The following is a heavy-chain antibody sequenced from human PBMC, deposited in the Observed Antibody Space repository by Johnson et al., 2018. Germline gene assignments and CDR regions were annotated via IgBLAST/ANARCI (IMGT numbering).Heavy chain of an antibody. CDR3: ARALWFGDLHYYMDV. Sequence: QVQLQESGPGLVKPSETLSLACTVSGGSISTYYWSWIRQPPGKGLDYIGNTYYSWSTNYKPSLRSRVTISVDTSKNHFSLKLSSVTAADTAVYSCARALWFGDLHYYMDVWGKGTTVTVSS. J-gene: IGHJ6*03. CDR1: GGSISTYY. CDR2: TYYSWST. V-gene: IGHV4-59*01. D-gene: IGHD3-10*01.